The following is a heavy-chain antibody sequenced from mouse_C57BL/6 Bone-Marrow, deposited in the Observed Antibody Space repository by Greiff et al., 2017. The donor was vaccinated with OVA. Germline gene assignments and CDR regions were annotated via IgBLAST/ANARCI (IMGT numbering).Heavy chain of an antibody. D-gene: IGHD2-3*01. J-gene: IGHJ1*03. Sequence: QVTLNESGPGILQPSQTLSLTCSFSGFSLSTFGMGVGWIRPPSGMGLDWLAHIWWDDDKYYNPALKSRLTISKDTSKNQIILKIANVDASDTATSYCARIRWWLLTDFDVWGTGTTVTVSS. CDR3: ARIRWWLLTDFDV. CDR1: GFSLSTFGMG. V-gene: IGHV8-8*01. CDR2: IWWDDDK.